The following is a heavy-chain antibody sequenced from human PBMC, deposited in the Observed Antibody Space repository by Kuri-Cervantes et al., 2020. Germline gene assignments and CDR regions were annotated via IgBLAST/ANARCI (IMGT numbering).Heavy chain of an antibody. J-gene: IGHJ6*02. CDR2: ISSSSSYI. V-gene: IGHV3-21*01. D-gene: IGHD6-13*01. CDR3: ARAVRITGYSSSSPYYYGMDV. CDR1: GFTFSSYS. Sequence: GESLKISCAASGFTFSSYSMNWVRQAPGKGLEWVSFISSSSSYIYYADSVKGRFTISRDNAKNSLYLQMNSLRAEDTAVYYCARAVRITGYSSSSPYYYGMDVWGQGTTVTVSS.